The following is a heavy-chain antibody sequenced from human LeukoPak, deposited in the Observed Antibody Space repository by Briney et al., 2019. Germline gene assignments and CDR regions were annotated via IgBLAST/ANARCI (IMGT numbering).Heavy chain of an antibody. V-gene: IGHV3-21*01. Sequence: PGGSLRLSCAASGFTFSSYSMNWVRQAPGKGLEWVSSISSSSSYIYYADSVKGRFTISRDNAKNSLYLQMNSLRAEDTAVYYCARAKISMVRGAIPQPDYWGQGTLVTVSS. CDR3: ARAKISMVRGAIPQPDY. J-gene: IGHJ4*02. CDR1: GFTFSSYS. D-gene: IGHD3-10*01. CDR2: ISSSSSYI.